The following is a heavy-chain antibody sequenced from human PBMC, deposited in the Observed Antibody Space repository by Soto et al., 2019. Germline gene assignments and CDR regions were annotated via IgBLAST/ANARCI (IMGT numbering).Heavy chain of an antibody. CDR3: ATDPGITIFGVVIVFDY. Sequence: QVQLVQSGAEVKKPGASVKVSCKASGYAFTSYGISWVRQDPGQGLEWMGWISAYNGNTNYAQKLQGRVTMTTDTSTSTAYMELRSLRSDDTAVYYCATDPGITIFGVVIVFDYWGQGTLVTVSS. CDR1: GYAFTSYG. V-gene: IGHV1-18*01. D-gene: IGHD3-3*01. J-gene: IGHJ4*02. CDR2: ISAYNGNT.